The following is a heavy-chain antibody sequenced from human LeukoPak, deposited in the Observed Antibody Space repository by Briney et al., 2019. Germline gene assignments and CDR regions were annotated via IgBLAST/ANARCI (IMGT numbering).Heavy chain of an antibody. Sequence: SETLSLTCTVSGDSISSSLYYWGWIRQPQGKGRDGMGVTFYSGSTHTGSTYYTPSLKSRVTISVDTSKNQFSLKLSYVTAADTAAYYCARPGISVAGKIDYWGQGTLVTVSS. V-gene: IGHV4-39*01. J-gene: IGHJ4*02. CDR3: ARPGISVAGKIDY. D-gene: IGHD6-19*01. CDR2: TFYSGSTHTGST. CDR1: GDSISSSLYY.